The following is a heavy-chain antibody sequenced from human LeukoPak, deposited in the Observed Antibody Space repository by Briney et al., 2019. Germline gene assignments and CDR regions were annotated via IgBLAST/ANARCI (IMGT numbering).Heavy chain of an antibody. CDR2: ISGSGGIT. D-gene: IGHD1-7*01. CDR1: GFTFSSCA. Sequence: GGSLRLSCAASGFTFSSCAMNWVRQAPGKGLEWVSGISGSGGITHYADSVRGRFTISRDNSKNTLYLQMNSLRAEDTAVYYCAKRRGLELLYYYYMDVWGKGTTVTVSS. CDR3: AKRRGLELLYYYYMDV. J-gene: IGHJ6*03. V-gene: IGHV3-23*01.